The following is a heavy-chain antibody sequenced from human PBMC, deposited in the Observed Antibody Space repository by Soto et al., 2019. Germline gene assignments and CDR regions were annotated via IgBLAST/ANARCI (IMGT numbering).Heavy chain of an antibody. J-gene: IGHJ4*02. CDR2: IYYSGIT. Sequence: PSETLSLTCTVSGGSIRSSSSYWGWIRQPPGKGLEWIGYIYYSGITDYNPSLKSRATISVDTFRNQISLNLHSVTAADTDVYYCAREYAFSSDYWGQGTVVTVSS. CDR3: AREYAFSSDY. CDR1: GGSIRSSSSY. V-gene: IGHV4-39*07. D-gene: IGHD2-2*01.